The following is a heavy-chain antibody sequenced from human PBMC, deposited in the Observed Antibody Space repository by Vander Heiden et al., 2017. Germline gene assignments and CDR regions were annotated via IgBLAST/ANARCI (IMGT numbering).Heavy chain of an antibody. D-gene: IGHD1-26*01. CDR3: ARDLGAGRYFDY. CDR1: GFPFSPDG. J-gene: IGHJ4*02. Sequence: VQLVESGGGVVQTGGSLRLSCAASGFPFSPDGMHWVRQAPGKGLEWVAVIGHDGSFKAYADSVKGRFTISRDNSKNTLYLQMTSLRAEDTAVYYCARDLGAGRYFDYWGQGSLVTVSS. CDR2: IGHDGSFK. V-gene: IGHV3-33*01.